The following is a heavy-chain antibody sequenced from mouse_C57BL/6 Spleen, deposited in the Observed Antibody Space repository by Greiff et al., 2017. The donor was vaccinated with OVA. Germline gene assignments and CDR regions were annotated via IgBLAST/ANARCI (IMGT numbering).Heavy chain of an antibody. V-gene: IGHV3-1*01. J-gene: IGHJ4*01. CDR3: ARDDGYYGAMDY. CDR1: GYSITSGYV. D-gene: IGHD2-3*01. Sequence: EVHLVESGPGMVKPSQSLSLTCTVTGYSITSGYVWHWIRHLPGNLLEWMGYISYSGSTNYNPSFKSRISLTHDTSKNHFFLTLNSVTTEDTATYYCARDDGYYGAMDYWGQGTSVTVSS. CDR2: ISYSGST.